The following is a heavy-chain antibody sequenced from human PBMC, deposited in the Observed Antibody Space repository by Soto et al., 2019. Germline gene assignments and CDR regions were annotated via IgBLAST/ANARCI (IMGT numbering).Heavy chain of an antibody. CDR1: GFTVSSNY. J-gene: IGHJ1*01. Sequence: EVQLVESGGGLIQPGGSLRLSCAASGFTVSSNYMSWVHQAPGKGLEWVSVIYSGGSTYYADSVKGRFTISRDNSKNTLYLQMNSLRAEDTAVYYCARGGSKFAAQYFQHWGQGTLVTVSS. D-gene: IGHD6-25*01. V-gene: IGHV3-53*01. CDR2: IYSGGST. CDR3: ARGGSKFAAQYFQH.